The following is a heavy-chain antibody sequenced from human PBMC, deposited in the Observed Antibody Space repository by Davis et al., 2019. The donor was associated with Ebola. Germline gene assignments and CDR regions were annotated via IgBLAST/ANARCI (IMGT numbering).Heavy chain of an antibody. CDR1: GFTFSNYW. CDR2: INSDGSTT. D-gene: IGHD5-18*01. Sequence: GESLKISCAASGFTFSNYWMHWVRQAPGKGLVWLSRINSDGSTTGYADSVKGRFTISRDNAKNTLYLQMNSLRAEDTAVYYCASGYSYGYGSFDYWGQGTLVTVSS. CDR3: ASGYSYGYGSFDY. J-gene: IGHJ4*02. V-gene: IGHV3-74*01.